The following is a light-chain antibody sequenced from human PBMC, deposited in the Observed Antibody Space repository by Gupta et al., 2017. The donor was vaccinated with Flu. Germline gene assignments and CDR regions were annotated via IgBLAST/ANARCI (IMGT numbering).Light chain of an antibody. CDR1: SSDIGGYNY. Sequence: QSALTQPASVSGSPGPSITISCTGTSSDIGGYNYVSWYQQHPGKAPKPMIYEVSNRPSGVSNRFSGSKSGNTASLTISGLQAEDEADYYCSSYTSSSALFGGGTKLTVL. J-gene: IGLJ2*01. V-gene: IGLV2-14*01. CDR3: SSYTSSSAL. CDR2: EVS.